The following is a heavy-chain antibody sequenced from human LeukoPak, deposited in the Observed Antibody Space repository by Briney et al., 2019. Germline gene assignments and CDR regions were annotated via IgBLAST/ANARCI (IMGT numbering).Heavy chain of an antibody. V-gene: IGHV1-69*13. CDR2: IIPIFGTA. CDR3: ATRGYCSGGSCYYYFDY. J-gene: IGHJ4*02. CDR1: GGTFSSYA. Sequence: SVKVSCKASGGTFSSYAISWVRQAPGQGLEWMGGIIPIFGTANYAQKFQGRVTITADESTSTAYMEPSSLRSEDTAVYYCATRGYCSGGSCYYYFDYWGQGTLVTVSS. D-gene: IGHD2-15*01.